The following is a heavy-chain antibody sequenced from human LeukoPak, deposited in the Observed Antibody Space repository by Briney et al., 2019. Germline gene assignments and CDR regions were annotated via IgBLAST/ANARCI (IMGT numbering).Heavy chain of an antibody. D-gene: IGHD1-26*01. V-gene: IGHV3-9*01. CDR3: ASYSGSYR. CDR2: ISWNSGSI. CDR1: GFIFDDYA. J-gene: IGHJ5*02. Sequence: PGGSLRLSCAASGFIFDDYAMHWVRQAPGKGLEWVSGISWNSGSIGYADSVKGRFTISRDNAKNSLYLQMNSLRAEDTAVYYCASYSGSYRWGQGTLVTVSS.